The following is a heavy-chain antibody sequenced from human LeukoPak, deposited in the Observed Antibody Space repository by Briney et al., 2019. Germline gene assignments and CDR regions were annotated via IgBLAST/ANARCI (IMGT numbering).Heavy chain of an antibody. CDR3: ARDRSMVRGVIGPLDY. Sequence: TGGSLRLSCAASGFTFDDYGMSWVRQAPGKGLEWVSGINWNGGSTGYADSVKGRFTISRDNAKNSLYLQMNSLRAEDTALYYCARDRSMVRGVIGPLDYWGQGTLVTVSS. CDR2: INWNGGST. CDR1: GFTFDDYG. V-gene: IGHV3-20*04. J-gene: IGHJ4*02. D-gene: IGHD3-10*01.